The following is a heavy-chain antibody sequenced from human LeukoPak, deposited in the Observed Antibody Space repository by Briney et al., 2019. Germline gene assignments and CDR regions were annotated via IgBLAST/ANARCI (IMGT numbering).Heavy chain of an antibody. Sequence: KPSETLSLTCTVSGGSISSSSYYWGWIRQPPGKGLEWIGSIYYSGSTYYNPSLKSRVTISVDTSKNQFSLKLSSVTAADTAVYYCARHRVGKTGPTRHSSSSQHTTFDYWGQGTLVTVSS. V-gene: IGHV4-39*01. J-gene: IGHJ4*02. CDR3: ARHRVGKTGPTRHSSSSQHTTFDY. CDR1: GGSISSSSYY. D-gene: IGHD6-6*01. CDR2: IYYSGST.